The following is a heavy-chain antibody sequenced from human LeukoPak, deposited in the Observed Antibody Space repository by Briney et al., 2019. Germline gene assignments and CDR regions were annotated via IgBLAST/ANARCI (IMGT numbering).Heavy chain of an antibody. CDR2: ISAYNGNT. D-gene: IGHD6-13*01. CDR3: ARGTGIAALDY. V-gene: IGHV1-18*04. CDR1: GYTFTDYY. Sequence: GASVKVSCKTSGYTFTDYYMHWVRQAPGQVLEWMGWISAYNGNTNYAQKLQGRVTMTTDTSTSTAYMELRSLRSDDTAVYYCARGTGIAALDYWGQGTLVTVSS. J-gene: IGHJ4*02.